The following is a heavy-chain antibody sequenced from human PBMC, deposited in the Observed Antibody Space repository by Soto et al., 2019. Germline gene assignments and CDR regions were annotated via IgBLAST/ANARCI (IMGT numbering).Heavy chain of an antibody. CDR3: ATPLGYCGGDCYSGPFDI. D-gene: IGHD2-21*01. J-gene: IGHJ3*02. V-gene: IGHV3-30*03. Sequence: GGSLRLSCAASGFTFSKYGMYWVRQAPGKGLEWVALISYDGSKKNYAGSVKGRFTISRDNSKNTVFLQMNSLRVEDTAVFYCATPLGYCGGDCYSGPFDIWGQGTMVTVSS. CDR2: ISYDGSKK. CDR1: GFTFSKYG.